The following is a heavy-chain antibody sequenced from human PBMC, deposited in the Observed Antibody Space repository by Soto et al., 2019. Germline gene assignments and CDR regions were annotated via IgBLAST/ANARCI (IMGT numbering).Heavy chain of an antibody. J-gene: IGHJ4*02. Sequence: SETLSLTCTVSGGSISSYYWSWIRQPPGKGLERIGYIYYSGSTNYNPSLKSRVTISVDTSKNQFSLKLSSVTAADTAVYYCARAHCSSTSCYEFDYWGQGTLVTVSS. CDR2: IYYSGST. CDR3: ARAHCSSTSCYEFDY. V-gene: IGHV4-59*01. CDR1: GGSISSYY. D-gene: IGHD2-2*01.